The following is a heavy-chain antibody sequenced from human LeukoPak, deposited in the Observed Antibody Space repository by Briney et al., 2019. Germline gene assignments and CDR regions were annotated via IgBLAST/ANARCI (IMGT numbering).Heavy chain of an antibody. V-gene: IGHV1-8*01. J-gene: IGHJ6*02. D-gene: IGHD5-18*01. CDR1: GYTFTSYD. Sequence: ASVKVSCKASGYTFTSYDINWGRQAPGQGLEWMGWMNPNSGNTGYAQKFQGRVTMTRNTSISTAYMELSSLRSEDTAVYYCARGGGYSYDYGMTSGAKGPRSPSP. CDR3: ARGGGYSYDYGMTS. CDR2: MNPNSGNT.